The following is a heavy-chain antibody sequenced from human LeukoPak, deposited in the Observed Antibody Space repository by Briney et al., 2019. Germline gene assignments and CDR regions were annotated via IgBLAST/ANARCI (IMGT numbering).Heavy chain of an antibody. D-gene: IGHD5-24*01. J-gene: IGHJ4*02. Sequence: SETLSLTCTVSGASISSRSYYWGWIRQPPGKGLEWIGSIYYSEGTYYNPSLKSRVAISIDTSKNQFSLKLSSVTAADTAVYYCARGSFGWLQNKAFDYWGQGTLVTVSS. V-gene: IGHV4-39*07. CDR1: GASISSRSYY. CDR3: ARGSFGWLQNKAFDY. CDR2: IYYSEGT.